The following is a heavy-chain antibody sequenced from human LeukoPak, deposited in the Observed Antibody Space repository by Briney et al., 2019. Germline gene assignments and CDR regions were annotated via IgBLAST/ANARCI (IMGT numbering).Heavy chain of an antibody. D-gene: IGHD1-14*01. CDR1: GFTFSSYP. J-gene: IGHJ3*01. Sequence: PGGSLRLSCAASGFTFSSYPMYWVRQAPGRGLVWVSRINSDGSTTTYADSVKGRFTISRDNAKSTLYLQMNSLRAEDTAVYYCATARNVPWGQGTMVTVSP. CDR3: ATARNVP. CDR2: INSDGSTT. V-gene: IGHV3-74*03.